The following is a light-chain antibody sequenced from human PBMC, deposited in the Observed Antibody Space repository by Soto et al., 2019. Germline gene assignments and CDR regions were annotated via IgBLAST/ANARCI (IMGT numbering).Light chain of an antibody. CDR3: SSYAGTYTLGV. CDR2: DVS. CDR1: NSDAGGYKY. J-gene: IGLJ3*02. V-gene: IGLV2-11*01. Sequence: QSALTQPRSVSGSPGQSVAISCTGTNSDAGGYKYVSWYQQHPGKAPKLVIYDVSERPSGVPDRFSGSRSGNTASLTISGLQAEDEADSYCSSYAGTYTLGVFGGGTKVTVL.